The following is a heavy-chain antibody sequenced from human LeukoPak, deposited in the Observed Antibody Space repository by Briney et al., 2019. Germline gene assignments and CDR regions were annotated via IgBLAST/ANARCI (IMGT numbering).Heavy chain of an antibody. CDR2: IIPILGIA. CDR3: ARGLVGATYWFDP. CDR1: GGTFSSYA. Sequence: SVKVSCKASGGTFSSYAISWVRQAPGQGLECMGRIIPILGIANYAQKFQGRVTITADKSTSTAYMELSRLRSEDTAVYYCARGLVGATYWFDPWGQGTLVTVSS. D-gene: IGHD1-26*01. V-gene: IGHV1-69*04. J-gene: IGHJ5*02.